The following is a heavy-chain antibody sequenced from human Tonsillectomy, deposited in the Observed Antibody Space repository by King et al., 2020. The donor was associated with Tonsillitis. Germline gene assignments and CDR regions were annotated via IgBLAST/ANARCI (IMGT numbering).Heavy chain of an antibody. CDR1: GFSLSTSGVV. CDR3: AHSRPYYYDSSGYYPPNFDY. Sequence: TLKESGPTLVKPTQTLTLTCTFSGFSLSTSGVVVGWIRQPPGKALEWLALIYWNDDKRYSPSLKSRLTITKDTSKNQVVLIMTNVDPVDTATYYCAHSRPYYYDSSGYYPPNFDYWGQGTLVTVSS. D-gene: IGHD3-22*01. V-gene: IGHV2-5*01. J-gene: IGHJ4*02. CDR2: IYWNDDK.